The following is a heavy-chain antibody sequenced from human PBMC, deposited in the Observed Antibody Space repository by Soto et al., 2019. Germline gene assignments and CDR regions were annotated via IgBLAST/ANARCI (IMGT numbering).Heavy chain of an antibody. D-gene: IGHD1-26*01. J-gene: IGHJ3*02. CDR3: ATTSFPDRVGPSANDAFYI. Sequence: AAVKGSFKGSGYMLTGNFVHWTRQAPGQGLDCMGWMNAKSGGTNYAQKFQGRVTLTRDTSVNTAYMELTSLTSDDTAVYYCATTSFPDRVGPSANDAFYIW. CDR1: GYMLTGNF. CDR2: MNAKSGGT. V-gene: IGHV1-2*02.